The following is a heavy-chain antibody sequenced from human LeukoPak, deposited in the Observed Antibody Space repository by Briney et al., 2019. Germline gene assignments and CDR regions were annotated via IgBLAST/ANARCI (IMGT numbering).Heavy chain of an antibody. V-gene: IGHV3-48*01. J-gene: IGHJ4*02. CDR1: GFTFSSYS. Sequence: PGGSLRLSCAASGFTFSSYSMNWVRQAPGKGLEWVSYISSSSSTIYYADSVKGRFTISRDNAKNSLYLQMNSLRAEDTAVYYCARGRIDGPFWSGYYYYWGQGTLVTVSS. D-gene: IGHD3-3*01. CDR3: ARGRIDGPFWSGYYYY. CDR2: ISSSSSTI.